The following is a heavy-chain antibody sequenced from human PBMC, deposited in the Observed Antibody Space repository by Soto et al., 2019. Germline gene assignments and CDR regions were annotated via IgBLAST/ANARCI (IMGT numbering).Heavy chain of an antibody. D-gene: IGHD2-8*01. CDR2: IYWDDDK. V-gene: IGHV2-5*02. Sequence: QITLKESGPTLVKPTQTLTLTCTFSGFSLSTSRVGVGWIRQPPGKALEWLALIYWDDDKRYSPSLKSRLTITKDTSKNQVVLTMTNMDPVDTATYYCVHGLKTNKGLWGFYYVMDVWGQGTTVTVSS. CDR1: GFSLSTSRVG. J-gene: IGHJ6*02. CDR3: VHGLKTNKGLWGFYYVMDV.